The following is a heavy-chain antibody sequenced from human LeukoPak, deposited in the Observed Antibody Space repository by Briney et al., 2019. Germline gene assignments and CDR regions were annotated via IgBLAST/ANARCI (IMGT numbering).Heavy chain of an antibody. CDR3: ARDVTVADT. Sequence: GASVKVSCKASGYTFTDYGISWVRQAPGEGLEWMGWVSVYNGNTNFAQKFEDRATVTTDTSTSTVYMELRSLRSDNTAVYCCARDVTVADTWGQGTLVTVSS. J-gene: IGHJ4*02. D-gene: IGHD6-19*01. CDR1: GYTFTDYG. CDR2: VSVYNGNT. V-gene: IGHV1-18*01.